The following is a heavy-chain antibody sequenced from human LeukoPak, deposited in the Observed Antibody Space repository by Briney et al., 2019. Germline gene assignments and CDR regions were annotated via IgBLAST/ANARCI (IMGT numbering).Heavy chain of an antibody. D-gene: IGHD3-9*01. J-gene: IGHJ3*02. V-gene: IGHV3-23*01. Sequence: PGGSLRLSCEASGFTFSSFGMHWVRQAPGKGLEWVSAISGSGGSTYYADSVKGRFTISRDNSKNTLYLQMNSLRAEDTAVYYCAKDRFDILTGYPDAFDIWAKGQWSPSPQ. CDR2: ISGSGGST. CDR1: GFTFSSFG. CDR3: AKDRFDILTGYPDAFDI.